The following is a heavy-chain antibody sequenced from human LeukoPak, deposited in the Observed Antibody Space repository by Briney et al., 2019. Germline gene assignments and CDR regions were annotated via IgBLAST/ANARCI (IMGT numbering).Heavy chain of an antibody. CDR1: GGSISSSSYY. D-gene: IGHD3-3*01. J-gene: IGHJ6*02. CDR2: IYYSGST. Sequence: PSETLSLTCTVSGGSISSSSYYWGWIRQPPGKGLGWIGSIYYSGSTYYNPSLKSRVTISVDTSKNQFSLKLSSVTAADTAVYYCARLYTSVTIFGVVGDYGMDVWGQGTTVTVSS. V-gene: IGHV4-39*01. CDR3: ARLYTSVTIFGVVGDYGMDV.